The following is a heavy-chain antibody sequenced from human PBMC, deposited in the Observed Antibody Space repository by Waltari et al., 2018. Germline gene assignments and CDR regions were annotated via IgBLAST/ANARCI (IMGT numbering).Heavy chain of an antibody. Sequence: QVQLQQSGPGLVKPSQTLSLTCAISGDSVSSNSAAWNWIRQSPSRGLEWLGRTYYRSNGDNDYAVSVKSRITIHPDTSNNQFSLQRNSVTREDAAVYYCARGYSSSWYYYYYVDVCGKGTPVTVSS. J-gene: IGHJ6*03. CDR3: ARGYSSSWYYYYYVDV. CDR1: GDSVSSNSAA. CDR2: TYYRSNGDN. V-gene: IGHV6-1*01. D-gene: IGHD6-13*01.